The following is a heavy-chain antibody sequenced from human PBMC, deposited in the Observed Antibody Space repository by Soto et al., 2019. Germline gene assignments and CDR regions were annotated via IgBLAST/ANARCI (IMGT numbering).Heavy chain of an antibody. Sequence: QVQLVESGGGVVQPGRSLRLSCAASGFTFSSYGMHWVRQAPGKGLEWVAVISYDGSNKYYADSVKGRFTISRDNSKNTLYLQMNSLRAEDTAVYYCAKEGKWFGGKQRKTQEYYFDYWGQGTLVTVSS. J-gene: IGHJ4*02. CDR1: GFTFSSYG. CDR3: AKEGKWFGGKQRKTQEYYFDY. CDR2: ISYDGSNK. D-gene: IGHD3-10*01. V-gene: IGHV3-30*18.